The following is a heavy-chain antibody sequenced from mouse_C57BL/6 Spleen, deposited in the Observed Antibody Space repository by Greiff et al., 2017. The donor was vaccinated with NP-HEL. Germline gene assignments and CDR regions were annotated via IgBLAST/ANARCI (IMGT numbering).Heavy chain of an antibody. Sequence: VMLVESGPGLVQPSQSLSITCTVSGFSLTSYGVHWVRQSPGKGLEWLGVIWSGGSTDYNAAFISRLSISKDNSKSQVFFKMNSLQADDTAIYYCASWDWYFDVWGTGTTVTVSS. V-gene: IGHV2-2*01. CDR2: IWSGGST. CDR1: GFSLTSYG. D-gene: IGHD4-1*01. CDR3: ASWDWYFDV. J-gene: IGHJ1*03.